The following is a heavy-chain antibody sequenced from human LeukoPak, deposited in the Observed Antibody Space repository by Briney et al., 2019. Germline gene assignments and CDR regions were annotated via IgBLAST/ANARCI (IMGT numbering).Heavy chain of an antibody. V-gene: IGHV4-59*01. Sequence: SETLSLTCTVSGASISPYFWSWIRQPPGRGLEYIGYIYYDGSTNYNPSLKSRVTISVDSSTNQVSLKLSSVTAADTAVYYCARGTKTGNTGYDWNYGGQGSLVTVSS. CDR2: IYYDGST. CDR3: ARGTKTGNTGYDWNY. CDR1: GASISPYF. D-gene: IGHD5-12*01. J-gene: IGHJ4*02.